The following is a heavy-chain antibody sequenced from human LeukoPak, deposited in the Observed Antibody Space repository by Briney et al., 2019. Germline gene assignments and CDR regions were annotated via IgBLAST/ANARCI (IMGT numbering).Heavy chain of an antibody. CDR1: GGTLSSYA. CDR3: ARGLDSPPYYYYYYMDV. V-gene: IGHV1-69*05. Sequence: ASVKVSCKASGGTLSSYAISWVRQAPGQGLGWMGGIIPIFGTANYAQKFQGRVTMTRNTSISTAYMELSSLRSEDTAVYYCARGLDSPPYYYYYYMDVWGKGTTVTVSS. CDR2: IIPIFGTA. J-gene: IGHJ6*03.